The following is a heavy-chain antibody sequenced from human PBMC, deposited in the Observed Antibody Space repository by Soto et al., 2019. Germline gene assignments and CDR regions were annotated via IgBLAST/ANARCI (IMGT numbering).Heavy chain of an antibody. CDR2: INTDGSTT. CDR3: VRIRRGDGYTFGY. Sequence: EVQLVESGGVSVQPGGSLRLSCTASGFTLSNYWMHWVRQAPGKGLVWVSRINTDGSTTTYADSVKRRFTISRDNAKNTLYLQMNSLRDEDTAVYYCVRIRRGDGYTFGYWGQGTLVTGSS. CDR1: GFTLSNYW. D-gene: IGHD5-12*01. J-gene: IGHJ4*02. V-gene: IGHV3-74*01.